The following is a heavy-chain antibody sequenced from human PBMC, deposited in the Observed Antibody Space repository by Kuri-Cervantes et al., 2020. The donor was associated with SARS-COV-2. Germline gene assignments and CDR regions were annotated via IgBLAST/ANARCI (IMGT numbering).Heavy chain of an antibody. Sequence: SELLSLTCDVYGGSFSGYYWSWIRQSPGKGLEWIGEINHSGSTNYNPTLKSGDTISLETSKNQFSLNMSSVTAADTAVYYCARGEWDVVLDWGQGTLVTVSS. CDR1: GGSFSGYY. CDR2: INHSGST. CDR3: ARGEWDVVLD. J-gene: IGHJ4*02. D-gene: IGHD1-26*01. V-gene: IGHV4-34*01.